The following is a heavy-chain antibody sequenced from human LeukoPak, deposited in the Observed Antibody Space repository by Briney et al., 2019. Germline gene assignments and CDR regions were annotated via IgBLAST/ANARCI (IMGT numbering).Heavy chain of an antibody. Sequence: PGRSLRLSCAASGFTFSSYAMHCVRQAPGKGLEWVAVISYDGSNKYYADSAKGRFTISRDNSKNTLYLQMNSLRAEDTAVYYCARDRHCSSTSCYLYDAFDIWGQGTMVTVSS. CDR2: ISYDGSNK. CDR1: GFTFSSYA. D-gene: IGHD2-2*01. CDR3: ARDRHCSSTSCYLYDAFDI. V-gene: IGHV3-30-3*01. J-gene: IGHJ3*02.